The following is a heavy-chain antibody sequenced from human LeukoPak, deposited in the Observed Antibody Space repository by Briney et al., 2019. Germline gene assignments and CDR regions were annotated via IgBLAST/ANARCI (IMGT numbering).Heavy chain of an antibody. D-gene: IGHD2-15*01. CDR1: GGSISSGGYY. Sequence: PSETLSLTCTVSGGSISSGGYYWSWIRQPPGKGLEWIGSIYYSGSTYYNPSLKSRVTISVDTSKNQFSLKLSSMTAADTAVYYCARLPKQHPPPPAFDYYYMDVWGKGTTVTVSS. V-gene: IGHV4-30-2*03. J-gene: IGHJ6*03. CDR2: IYYSGST. CDR3: ARLPKQHPPPPAFDYYYMDV.